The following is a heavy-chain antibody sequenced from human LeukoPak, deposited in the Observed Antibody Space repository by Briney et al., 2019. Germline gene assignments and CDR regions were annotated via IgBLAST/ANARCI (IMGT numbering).Heavy chain of an antibody. V-gene: IGHV4-38-2*01. Sequence: PSETLSLTCEVSGSSVNIDKYWGWIRQPPGKGLEWLGTIYHTGNTYYNPSLKSRLSISVDTSKNQFSLKFTSVTAADTAVYYCARSHSGWQGHNNWFDPWGQGSLVTVSS. CDR3: ARSHSGWQGHNNWFDP. CDR1: GSSVNIDKY. CDR2: IYHTGNT. J-gene: IGHJ5*02. D-gene: IGHD6-19*01.